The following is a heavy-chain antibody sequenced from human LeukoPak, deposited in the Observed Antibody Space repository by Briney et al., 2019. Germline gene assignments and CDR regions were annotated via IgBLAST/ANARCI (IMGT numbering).Heavy chain of an antibody. D-gene: IGHD3-22*01. CDR3: ARGGDSSGYYVGAFDI. CDR2: INWNGGST. CDR1: GFTFDDYG. V-gene: IGHV3-20*01. J-gene: IGHJ3*02. Sequence: GGSLRLSCAASGFTFDDYGMSWVRQAPGKGLEWVSGINWNGGSTGYADSVKGRFTISRDNAKNSLYLQINSLRAEDTALYHCARGGDSSGYYVGAFDIWGQGTMVTVSS.